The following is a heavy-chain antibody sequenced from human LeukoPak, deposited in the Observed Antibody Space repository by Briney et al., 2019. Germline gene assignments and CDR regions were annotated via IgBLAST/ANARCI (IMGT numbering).Heavy chain of an antibody. CDR3: ARDVLR. Sequence: SETLSLTCTVSGDSITSGGYYWSWIRQRPGKGLEWIGYIYKTGSTYYNPSLKSRVTMSVDTFRNQFSLKLNSVTAADTAVYYCARDVLRWGQGTLVTVSS. V-gene: IGHV4-31*03. J-gene: IGHJ4*02. CDR2: IYKTGST. CDR1: GDSITSGGYY.